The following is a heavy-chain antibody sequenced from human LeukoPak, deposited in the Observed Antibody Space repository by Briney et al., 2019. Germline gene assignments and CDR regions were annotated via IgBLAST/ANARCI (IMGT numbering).Heavy chain of an antibody. D-gene: IGHD1-26*01. CDR1: GYTFTSYG. J-gene: IGHJ5*02. Sequence: ASVKVSCKASGYTFTSYGISWVRQAPGQGLERMGWISAYNGNTNYTQKLQGRVTMTTDTSTSTAYMELRSLRSDDTAVYYCARDTTANWFDPWGQGTLVTVSS. CDR2: ISAYNGNT. CDR3: ARDTTANWFDP. V-gene: IGHV1-18*01.